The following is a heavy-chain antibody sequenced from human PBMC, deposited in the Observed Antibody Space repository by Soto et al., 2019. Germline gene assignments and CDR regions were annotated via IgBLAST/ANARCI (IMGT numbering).Heavy chain of an antibody. V-gene: IGHV1-69*01. J-gene: IGHJ5*02. CDR3: AREDDTTGHYSWFDP. CDR2: FVPMFGSA. Sequence: QVLLVQSGAEVKNPGSSVKVSCKPSGTTFDSFTFNWVRLAPGQGLEWMGGFVPMFGSASIAQRFQGRVRITADASTGTGYMELSDLRSEDTAIYYCAREDDTTGHYSWFDPWGPGTLVTVSS. D-gene: IGHD3-9*01. CDR1: GTTFDSFT.